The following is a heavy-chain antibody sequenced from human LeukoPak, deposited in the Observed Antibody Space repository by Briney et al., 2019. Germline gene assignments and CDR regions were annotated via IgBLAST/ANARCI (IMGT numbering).Heavy chain of an antibody. D-gene: IGHD6-13*01. CDR3: ASGGAAADHPPNYYYYGMDV. CDR2: INPNSGGT. J-gene: IGHJ6*02. V-gene: IGHV1-2*02. CDR1: GYTFTGYY. Sequence: ASVKVSCKASGYTFTGYYMHWVRQAPGQGLEWMGWINPNSGGTNYAQKFQGRVTMTRDTSISTAYMELSRLRSDDTAVYYCASGGAAADHPPNYYYYGMDVWGQGTTVTVSS.